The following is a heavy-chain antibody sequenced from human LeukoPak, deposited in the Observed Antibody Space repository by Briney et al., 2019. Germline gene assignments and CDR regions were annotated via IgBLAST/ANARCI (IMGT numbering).Heavy chain of an antibody. D-gene: IGHD3-10*01. J-gene: IGHJ6*03. CDR3: AVIYYYYMDV. CDR2: INPSGGST. V-gene: IGHV1-46*01. Sequence: ASVKVSCKASGYTFTSYYMHWVRQAPGQGLEWMGVINPSGGSTTYAQKFQGRVTMTRNTSISTAYMELSSLRSEDTAVYYCAVIYYYYMDVWGKGTTVTISS. CDR1: GYTFTSYY.